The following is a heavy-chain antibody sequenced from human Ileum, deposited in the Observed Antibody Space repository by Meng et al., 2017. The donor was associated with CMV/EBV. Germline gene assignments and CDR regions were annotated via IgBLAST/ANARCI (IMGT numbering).Heavy chain of an antibody. Sequence: GFTFSDAWMSWVRQAPGMGLEWVGRIKSKTEGGTADYTAPVKGRFTISRDDSENTIYLQMSSLVPDDTAMYYCTMNLATRWSAYFDYWGQGTLVTVSS. D-gene: IGHD6-6*01. V-gene: IGHV3-15*01. CDR1: GFTFSDAW. CDR3: TMNLATRWSAYFDY. CDR2: IKSKTEGGTA. J-gene: IGHJ4*02.